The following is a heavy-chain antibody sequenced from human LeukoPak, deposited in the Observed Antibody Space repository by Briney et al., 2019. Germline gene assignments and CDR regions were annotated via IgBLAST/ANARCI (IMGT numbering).Heavy chain of an antibody. V-gene: IGHV3-48*01. CDR1: GFTFSSYS. CDR3: ARDPYSVTIFGVVSGWFDP. CDR2: ISSSSTI. Sequence: PGGXLRLSCAASGFTFSSYSMNWVRQAPGKGLEWVSYISSSSTIYYAHSVKGRFTISRDNAKNSLYLQMNSLRAEDTAVYYCARDPYSVTIFGVVSGWFDPWGQGTLVTVSS. J-gene: IGHJ5*02. D-gene: IGHD3-3*01.